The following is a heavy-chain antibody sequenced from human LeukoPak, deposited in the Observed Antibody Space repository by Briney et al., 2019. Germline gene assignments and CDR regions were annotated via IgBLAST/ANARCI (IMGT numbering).Heavy chain of an antibody. Sequence: GGSLRLSCAASGFTFSSYGMHWVRQAPGKGLEWVAVISYDGSNKYYADSVKGRFTISRDNSKNTLYLQMNSLRAEYTAVYYCAKVGRITMVRGLFDYWGQGTLVTVSS. CDR3: AKVGRITMVRGLFDY. CDR2: ISYDGSNK. D-gene: IGHD3-10*01. J-gene: IGHJ4*02. CDR1: GFTFSSYG. V-gene: IGHV3-30*18.